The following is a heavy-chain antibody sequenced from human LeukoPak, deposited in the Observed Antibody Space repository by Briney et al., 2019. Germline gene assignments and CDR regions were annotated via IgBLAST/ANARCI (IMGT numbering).Heavy chain of an antibody. CDR1: GFTFRSYE. J-gene: IGHJ4*02. Sequence: GGSLRLSCAASGFTFRSYEMNWVRQAPGKGLEWVAYISSSSSTIYYADSVEGRFTISRDNATNSLFLQMNSLRAEDTALYYCAGFGYGGKVDYWGQGTLVTVSS. V-gene: IGHV3-48*03. D-gene: IGHD4-23*01. CDR2: ISSSSSTI. CDR3: AGFGYGGKVDY.